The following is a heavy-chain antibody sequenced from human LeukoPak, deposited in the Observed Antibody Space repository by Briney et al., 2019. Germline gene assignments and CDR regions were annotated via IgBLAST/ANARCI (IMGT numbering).Heavy chain of an antibody. V-gene: IGHV3-23*01. CDR1: GFTFSSYA. D-gene: IGHD3-3*01. J-gene: IGHJ4*02. Sequence: GGSLRLSCAASGFTFSSYAMSWVRQAPGKGLEWVSAISGSGGSTYYADSVKGRVTISRDNSENTLYLQMNSLRAEDTAVYNCAKDLTIFGVIMTSFDYWGQGTLVTVSS. CDR3: AKDLTIFGVIMTSFDY. CDR2: ISGSGGST.